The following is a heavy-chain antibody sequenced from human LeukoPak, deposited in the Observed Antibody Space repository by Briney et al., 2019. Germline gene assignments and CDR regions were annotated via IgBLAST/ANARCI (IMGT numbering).Heavy chain of an antibody. CDR3: ARDHSPRIAVAGTVLY. V-gene: IGHV3-23*01. CDR1: GFTFSSYA. J-gene: IGHJ4*02. D-gene: IGHD6-19*01. CDR2: ISGSGGST. Sequence: GGSLRLFCAASGFTFSSYAMSWVRQAPGKGLEWVSAISGSGGSTYYADSVKGRFTISRDNAKNSLYLQMNSLRAEDTAVYYCARDHSPRIAVAGTVLYWGQGTLVTVSS.